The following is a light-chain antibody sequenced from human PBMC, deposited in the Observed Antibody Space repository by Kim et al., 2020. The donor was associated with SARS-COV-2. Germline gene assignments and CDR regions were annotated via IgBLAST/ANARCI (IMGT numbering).Light chain of an antibody. V-gene: IGLV2-8*01. CDR2: EVN. Sequence: GQSVTISCTGTSSDVGGYNYVSWYQQHPDKAPKLMIYEVNKRPSGVPDRFSGSKSGNTASLTVSGLQAEDEADYYCSSYAGSNNWVFGGGTKLTVL. CDR1: SSDVGGYNY. J-gene: IGLJ3*02. CDR3: SSYAGSNNWV.